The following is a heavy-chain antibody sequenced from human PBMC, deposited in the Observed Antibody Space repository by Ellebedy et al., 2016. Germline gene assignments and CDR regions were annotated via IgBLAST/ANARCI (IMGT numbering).Heavy chain of an antibody. J-gene: IGHJ6*02. CDR2: IYYSGST. CDR3: ARGRLRFLEWYYYYGMDV. V-gene: IGHV4-39*07. D-gene: IGHD3-3*01. Sequence: SETLSLTCTVSGGSISSSSYYWGWIRQPPGKGLEWIGSIYYSGSTYYNPSLKSRVTISVDTSKNQFSLKLSSVTAADTAVYYCARGRLRFLEWYYYYGMDVWGQGTTVTVSS. CDR1: GGSISSSSYY.